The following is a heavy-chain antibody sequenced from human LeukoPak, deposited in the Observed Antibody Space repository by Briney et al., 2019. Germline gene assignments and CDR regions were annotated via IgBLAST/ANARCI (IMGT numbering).Heavy chain of an antibody. D-gene: IGHD4-4*01. J-gene: IGHJ3*02. V-gene: IGHV4-30-2*01. CDR3: ARASHYSDAFDI. Sequence: SQTLSLTCAVSGGSISSGGYSWSWIRQPPGKGLEWIGYIYHSGSTYYNPSLKSRVTISVDRSKNQFSLKLSSETAADTAVYYCARASHYSDAFDIWGQGTMVTVSS. CDR2: IYHSGST. CDR1: GGSISSGGYS.